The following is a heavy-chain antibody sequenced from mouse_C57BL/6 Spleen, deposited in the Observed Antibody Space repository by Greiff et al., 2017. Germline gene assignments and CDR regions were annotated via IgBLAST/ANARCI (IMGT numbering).Heavy chain of an antibody. CDR3: ARNFITTVEDAMDY. D-gene: IGHD1-1*01. CDR1: GFSLTSYA. Sequence: VQRVESGPGLVAPSQSLSITCTVSGFSLTSYAISWVRQPPGKGLEWLGVIWTGGGTNYNSALKSRLSISKDNSKSQVFLKMNSLQTDDTARYYCARNFITTVEDAMDYWGQGTSVTVSS. CDR2: IWTGGGT. V-gene: IGHV2-9-1*01. J-gene: IGHJ4*01.